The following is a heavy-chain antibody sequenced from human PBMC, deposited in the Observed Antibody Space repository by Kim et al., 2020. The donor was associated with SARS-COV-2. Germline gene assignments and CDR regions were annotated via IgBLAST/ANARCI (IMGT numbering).Heavy chain of an antibody. CDR1: GFTFSSYA. CDR2: ISGSGGST. CDR3: AKYYYGSGSPTGYFDY. V-gene: IGHV3-23*01. D-gene: IGHD3-10*01. J-gene: IGHJ4*02. Sequence: GGSLRLSCAASGFTFSSYAMSWVRQAPGKGLEWVSAISGSGGSTYYADSVKGRFTISRDNSKNTLYLQMNSLRAEDTAVYYCAKYYYGSGSPTGYFDYWGQGTLVTVSS.